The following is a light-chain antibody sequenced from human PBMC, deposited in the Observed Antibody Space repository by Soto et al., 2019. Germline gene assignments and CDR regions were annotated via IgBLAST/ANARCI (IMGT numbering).Light chain of an antibody. J-gene: IGLJ3*02. CDR2: ANT. Sequence: QSVLTQPPSASGTPGQRVTISCSGSSSHIGSNPVNWYRQLPGTAPKLLIYANTNRPSGVPDRFSGSESGTSASLAITGLQAEDEADYYCQSYDSSLRVVFGGGTKLTVL. CDR1: SSHIGSNP. V-gene: IGLV1-40*01. CDR3: QSYDSSLRVV.